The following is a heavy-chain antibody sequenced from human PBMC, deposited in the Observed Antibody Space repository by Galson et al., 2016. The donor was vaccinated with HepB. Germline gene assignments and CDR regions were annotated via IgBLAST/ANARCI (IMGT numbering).Heavy chain of an antibody. V-gene: IGHV3-9*01. Sequence: SLRLSCAASGFKFHDYAMHWVRQAPGKGLEWVSGINWNSGTEAYAESVKGRFTISRGNAEKSLYLQMNSLRLEDTALYYCAKTEYFDNSYFDSWDQGTLVTVSS. J-gene: IGHJ4*02. D-gene: IGHD3-22*01. CDR2: INWNSGTE. CDR3: AKTEYFDNSYFDS. CDR1: GFKFHDYA.